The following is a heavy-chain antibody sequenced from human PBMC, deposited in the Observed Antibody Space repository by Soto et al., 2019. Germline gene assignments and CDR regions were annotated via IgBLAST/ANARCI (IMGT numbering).Heavy chain of an antibody. J-gene: IGHJ5*02. V-gene: IGHV3-23*01. CDR1: GFTFSTYA. Sequence: GFLRLSCAASGFTFSTYAMTWVRQAPGKGLEWVSGISGSGGSTYYADSVKGRFTISRDNSKNTLYLQMNSLRAEDTAVYYCAKRPLATVFGVAGNRFDPWGQGTLVTVSS. CDR2: ISGSGGST. CDR3: AKRPLATVFGVAGNRFDP. D-gene: IGHD3-3*01.